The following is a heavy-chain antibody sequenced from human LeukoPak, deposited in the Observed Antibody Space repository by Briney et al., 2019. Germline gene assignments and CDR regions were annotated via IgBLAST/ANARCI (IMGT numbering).Heavy chain of an antibody. CDR1: GYNFSGYY. J-gene: IGHJ4*02. CDR3: ARSSYSYYFDY. Sequence: ASVKVFRKSSGYNFSGYYIHWVRQAPGQGLEWMGWINPKTGGTNSAQKFQGRVTMTRDTSVSTAYMDLNRLKSDDTAVYYCARSSYSYYFDYWGQGTLVTVSS. D-gene: IGHD3-10*01. CDR2: INPKTGGT. V-gene: IGHV1-2*02.